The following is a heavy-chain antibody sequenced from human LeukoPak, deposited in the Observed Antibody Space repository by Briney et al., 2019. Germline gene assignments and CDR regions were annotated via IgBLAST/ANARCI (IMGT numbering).Heavy chain of an antibody. V-gene: IGHV4-34*01. CDR3: ARESYSNPDY. D-gene: IGHD4-11*01. CDR1: GGSISSYY. CDR2: INHSGST. J-gene: IGHJ4*02. Sequence: PSETLSLTCTVSGGSISSYYWSWIRQPPGKGLEWIGEINHSGSTNYNPSLKSRVTISVDTSKNQFSLKLSSVTAADTAVYYCARESYSNPDYWGQGTLVTVSS.